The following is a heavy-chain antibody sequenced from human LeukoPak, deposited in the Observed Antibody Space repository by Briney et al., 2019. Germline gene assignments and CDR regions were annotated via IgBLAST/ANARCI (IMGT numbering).Heavy chain of an antibody. V-gene: IGHV1-46*01. CDR2: INPSGGST. J-gene: IGHJ6*03. CDR3: ARDPYGPRTGYYYYMDV. Sequence: GASVKVSCEASGYTFTSYYMHWVRQAPGQGLEWMGIINPSGGSTSYAQKFQGRVTMTRDTSTGTVYMELSSLRSEDTAVYCCARDPYGPRTGYYYYMDVWGKGTTVTVSS. CDR1: GYTFTSYY. D-gene: IGHD3-10*01.